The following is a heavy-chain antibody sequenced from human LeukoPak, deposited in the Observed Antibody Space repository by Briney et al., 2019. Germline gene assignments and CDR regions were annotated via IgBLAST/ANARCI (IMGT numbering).Heavy chain of an antibody. D-gene: IGHD6-6*01. CDR1: GGSISSYY. J-gene: IGHJ4*02. V-gene: IGHV4-59*01. CDR2: IYYSGST. CDR3: ARVDRAARPHYFDY. Sequence: SETLSLTCTVSGGSISSYYWSWIRQPPGKGLEWIGYIYYSGSTNYNPSLKSRVTISVDTSKNQFSLKLSSVTAADTAVYYCARVDRAARPHYFDYWGQGTLVTVSS.